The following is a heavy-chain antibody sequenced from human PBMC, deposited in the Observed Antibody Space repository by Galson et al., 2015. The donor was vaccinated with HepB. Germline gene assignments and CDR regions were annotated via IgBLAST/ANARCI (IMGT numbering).Heavy chain of an antibody. J-gene: IGHJ6*02. CDR3: TTDITTHYYYGMDV. CDR1: GFTFSNAW. CDR2: IKSKTDGGTT. D-gene: IGHD3-22*01. Sequence: SLRLSCAASGFTFSNAWMSWVRQAPGKGLEWVGRIKSKTDGGTTDYAAPVKGRFTISRDDSKNTLYLQMNSLKTEDTAVYYCTTDITTHYYYGMDVWGQGTTVTVSS. V-gene: IGHV3-15*01.